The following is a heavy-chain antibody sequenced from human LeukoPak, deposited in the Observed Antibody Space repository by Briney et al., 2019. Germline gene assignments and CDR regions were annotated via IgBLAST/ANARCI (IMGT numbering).Heavy chain of an antibody. CDR3: ARVPNMVRGVCCPNFDY. CDR2: ISPSGGST. J-gene: IGHJ4*02. Sequence: GASVKVSCKAFGYTFTSNYMHWVRQAPGQGPEWMGVISPSGGSTTYAQKFQGRVTLTRDMSTSTDYLELSSLRSEDTAVYYCARVPNMVRGVCCPNFDYWGQGTLVTVSS. D-gene: IGHD3-10*01. V-gene: IGHV1-46*01. CDR1: GYTFTSNY.